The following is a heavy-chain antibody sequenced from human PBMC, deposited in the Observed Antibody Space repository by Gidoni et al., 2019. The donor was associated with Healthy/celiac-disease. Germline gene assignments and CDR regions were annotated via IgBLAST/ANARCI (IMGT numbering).Heavy chain of an antibody. CDR3: ARDDYYYYGMDV. Sequence: QVQLVQSGAEVKKPGSSVKVSCKASGGTFSSYTISWVRKAPGQWLEWMGRIIPILGIANYAQKFQGRVTITADKSTSTAYMELSSLRSEDTAGYYCARDDYYYYGMDVWGQGTTVTVSS. CDR2: IIPILGIA. J-gene: IGHJ6*02. CDR1: GGTFSSYT. V-gene: IGHV1-69*08.